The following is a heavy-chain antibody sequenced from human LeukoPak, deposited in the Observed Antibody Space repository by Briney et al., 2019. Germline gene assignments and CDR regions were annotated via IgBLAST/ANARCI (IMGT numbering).Heavy chain of an antibody. CDR3: ARVVVAATLGEYYFDY. V-gene: IGHV4-59*08. D-gene: IGHD2-15*01. CDR2: IYYSGST. CDR1: GGSISSYY. Sequence: SETLSLTCAVYGGSISSYYWSWIRQPPGKGLEWIGYIYYSGSTNYNPSLKSRVTISVDTSKNQFSLKLSSVTAADTAVYYCARVVVAATLGEYYFDYWGQGTLVTVSS. J-gene: IGHJ4*02.